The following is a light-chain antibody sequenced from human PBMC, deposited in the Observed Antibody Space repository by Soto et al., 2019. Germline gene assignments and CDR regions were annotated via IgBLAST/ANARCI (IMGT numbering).Light chain of an antibody. J-gene: IGKJ1*01. CDR2: AAS. CDR1: QGIRND. V-gene: IGKV1-17*01. CDR3: LEHSTYPLT. Sequence: DIQMPQFPSSLSASVGDRVTITCRASQGIRNDLAWYQQKPWKAPKRLIYAASSLQSGVPSRFSGSGSGTEFTLAISSLQAEDFATFYCLEHSTYPLTFGQGTKV.